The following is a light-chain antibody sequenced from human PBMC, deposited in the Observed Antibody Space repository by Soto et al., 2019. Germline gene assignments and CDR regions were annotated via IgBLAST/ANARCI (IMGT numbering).Light chain of an antibody. Sequence: DIVMTQSPAPLSVSPGERATLSCRASQSVSSNLAWYQQNPGQDPRLLIYGASTRATGIPARFSGSGSGTEFNHTISSRRCEDFAVYYWPQYNNGTQLTVDQGTKVDIK. J-gene: IGKJ1*01. CDR2: GAS. V-gene: IGKV3-15*01. CDR3: PQYNNGTQLT. CDR1: QSVSSN.